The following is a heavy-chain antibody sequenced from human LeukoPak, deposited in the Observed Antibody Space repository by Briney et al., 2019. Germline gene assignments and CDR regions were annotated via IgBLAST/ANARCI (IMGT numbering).Heavy chain of an antibody. CDR1: GYTFTGYY. V-gene: IGHV1-2*02. CDR2: INPNSGGT. D-gene: IGHD3-3*01. Sequence: ASVKVPCKASGYTFTGYYMHWVRQAPGQGLEWMGWINPNSGGTNYAQKFQGRVTMTRDTSISTAYMELSRLRSDDTAVYYCAREVHDFWSGYSDYWGQGTLVTVSS. CDR3: AREVHDFWSGYSDY. J-gene: IGHJ4*02.